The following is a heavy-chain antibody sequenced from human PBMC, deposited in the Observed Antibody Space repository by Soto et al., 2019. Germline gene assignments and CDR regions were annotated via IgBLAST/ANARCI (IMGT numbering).Heavy chain of an antibody. D-gene: IGHD3-9*01. CDR2: IYYSGST. Sequence: SETLSLTCTVSGGSISSYYWSWIRQPPGKGLEWIGYIYYSGSTNYNPSLKSRVTISVDTSKNQLSLKLSSVTAADTAVYYCARAEPYYDILTGPIPLYYYYGMDVWGQGTTVTVSS. CDR3: ARAEPYYDILTGPIPLYYYYGMDV. J-gene: IGHJ6*02. CDR1: GGSISSYY. V-gene: IGHV4-59*01.